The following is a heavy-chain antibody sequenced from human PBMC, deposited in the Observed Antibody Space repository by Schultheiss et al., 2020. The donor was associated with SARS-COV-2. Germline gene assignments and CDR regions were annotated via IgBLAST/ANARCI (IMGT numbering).Heavy chain of an antibody. CDR3: ARDGDGYNFYYYYYYMDV. V-gene: IGHV1-18*04. J-gene: IGHJ6*03. D-gene: IGHD5-24*01. CDR1: GYTFTGYY. Sequence: ASVKVSCKASGYTFTGYYMHWVRQAPGQGLEWMGWISGYNGNTNYAQKLQGRVTITADESTSTAYMELSSLRSEDTAVYYCARDGDGYNFYYYYYYMDVWGKGTTVTVSS. CDR2: ISGYNGNT.